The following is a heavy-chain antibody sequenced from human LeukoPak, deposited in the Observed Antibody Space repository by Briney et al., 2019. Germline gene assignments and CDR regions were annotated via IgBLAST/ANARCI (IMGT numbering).Heavy chain of an antibody. J-gene: IGHJ4*02. Sequence: SETLSLTCTVSGGSISSSSYYWGWIRQPPGKGLEWIGSIYYSGSTYYNPSLKSRVTISVDRSKNQFSLKLSSVTAADTAVYYCATRVENDYGDYVDDYWGQGTLVTVSS. CDR3: ATRVENDYGDYVDDY. V-gene: IGHV4-39*07. D-gene: IGHD4-17*01. CDR2: IYYSGST. CDR1: GGSISSSSYY.